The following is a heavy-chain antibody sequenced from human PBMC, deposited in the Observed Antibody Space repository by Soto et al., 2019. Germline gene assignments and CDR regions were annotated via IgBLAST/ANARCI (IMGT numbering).Heavy chain of an antibody. V-gene: IGHV3-23*01. CDR3: AKDPAQYYSSTSCSPDAFDI. D-gene: IGHD2-2*01. J-gene: IGHJ3*02. CDR2: ISGSGGST. CDR1: GFTFSSYA. Sequence: EVQLLESGGGLVQPGGSLRLSCAASGFTFSSYAMSWVRQAPGKGLEWVSAISGSGGSTYYADSVKGRFTISRDNSKNTLYLQINTLRAEHTDVYYCAKDPAQYYSSTSCSPDAFDIWGQEPMVTVSS.